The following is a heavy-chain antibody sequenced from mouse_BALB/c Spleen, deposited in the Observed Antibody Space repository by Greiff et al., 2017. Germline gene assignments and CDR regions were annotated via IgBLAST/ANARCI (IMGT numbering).Heavy chain of an antibody. Sequence: LLESGGGLVKPGGSLKLSCAASGFTFSSYAMSWVRQSPEKRLEWVAEISSGGSYTYYPDTVTGRFTISRDNAKNTLYLEMSSLRSEDTAMYYCARRTPRMGYFDYWGQGTTLTVSS. CDR2: ISSGGSYT. D-gene: IGHD2-10*02. CDR3: ARRTPRMGYFDY. CDR1: GFTFSSYA. V-gene: IGHV5-9-4*01. J-gene: IGHJ2*01.